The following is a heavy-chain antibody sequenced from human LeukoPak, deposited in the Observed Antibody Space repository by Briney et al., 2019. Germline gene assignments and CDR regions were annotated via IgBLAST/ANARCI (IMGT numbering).Heavy chain of an antibody. V-gene: IGHV4-39*07. Sequence: SETLSLTCTVSGGSISSSSYYWGWIRQPPGKGLEWIGSIYYSGSTYYNPSLKSRVTISVDTSKNQFSLKLTSVTAADTAVYYCARQDRAYDYGSGSYSRWFDPWGLGTLVTVSS. CDR1: GGSISSSSYY. J-gene: IGHJ5*02. CDR3: ARQDRAYDYGSGSYSRWFDP. CDR2: IYYSGST. D-gene: IGHD3-10*01.